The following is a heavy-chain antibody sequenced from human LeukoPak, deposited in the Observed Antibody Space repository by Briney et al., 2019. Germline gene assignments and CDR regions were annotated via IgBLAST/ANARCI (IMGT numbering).Heavy chain of an antibody. Sequence: GGSLRLSCAASGFTFSSYEMNWVRQAPGKGLEWVSYISSSGNTIYYADSVKGRFTISRDNSKNTLYLQMNSLRAEDTAVYYCARDSSSGIDYWGQGTLVTVSS. V-gene: IGHV3-48*03. J-gene: IGHJ4*02. CDR1: GFTFSSYE. CDR2: ISSSGNTI. D-gene: IGHD6-13*01. CDR3: ARDSSSGIDY.